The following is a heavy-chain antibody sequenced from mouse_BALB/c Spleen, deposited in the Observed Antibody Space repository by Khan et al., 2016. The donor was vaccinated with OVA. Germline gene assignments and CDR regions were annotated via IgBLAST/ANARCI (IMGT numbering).Heavy chain of an antibody. J-gene: IGHJ2*01. CDR1: GYSITNDYA. CDR2: ISYSGNT. D-gene: IGHD1-1*01. CDR3: ARIYGGDFDY. V-gene: IGHV3-2*02. Sequence: EVQLQESGPGLVKPSQSLSLTCTVTGYSITNDYAWNWIRQFPGNKLEWMGYISYSGNTKYNPSLKSRISINRDTSKKQFFLQLNSVTIEDTATYYCARIYGGDFDYWGQGTTLTVSS.